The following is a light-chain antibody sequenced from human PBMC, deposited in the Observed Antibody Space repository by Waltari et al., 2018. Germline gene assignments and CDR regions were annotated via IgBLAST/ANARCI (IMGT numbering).Light chain of an antibody. CDR1: QDIRTW. Sequence: DIQMTQSPSSVSASVGDRVTITCRASQDIRTWLAWYQQKPGKAPNLLIYATSSLQTGVPSRFSGSGSGTEFTLTISSLQPEDFATYYCQQANSFPITFGPGTKLDIK. J-gene: IGKJ3*01. CDR3: QQANSFPIT. V-gene: IGKV1-12*01. CDR2: ATS.